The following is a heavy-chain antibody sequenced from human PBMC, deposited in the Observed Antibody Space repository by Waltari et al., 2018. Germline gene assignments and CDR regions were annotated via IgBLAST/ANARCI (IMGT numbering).Heavy chain of an antibody. J-gene: IGHJ4*02. D-gene: IGHD3-3*01. Sequence: QVQLQESGPGLVKPSQTLSLTCTVSGGSISSGSYYWSWIRQPAGKGLEWIGRIYTSGSTNYNPSLKSRVTISVDTSKNQFSLKLSSVTAADTVVYYCAGGFLEWLLYIWGQGTLVTVSS. CDR1: GGSISSGSYY. CDR3: AGGFLEWLLYI. V-gene: IGHV4-61*02. CDR2: IYTSGST.